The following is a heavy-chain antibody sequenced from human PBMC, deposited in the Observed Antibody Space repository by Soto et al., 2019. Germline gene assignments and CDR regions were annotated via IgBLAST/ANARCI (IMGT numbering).Heavy chain of an antibody. V-gene: IGHV5-10-1*01. CDR1: GYSFTNYR. CDR2: IDPSDSYT. CDR3: ARHKAVVAGSFDY. J-gene: IGHJ4*02. D-gene: IGHD6-19*01. Sequence: PGESLKISCKGSGYSFTNYRISWVRQMPGKGLEWMGRIDPSDSYTNYSPSFQGHVTISADKSISTAYLQWSSLKASDTAMYYCARHKAVVAGSFDYWGQRSLVTVSS.